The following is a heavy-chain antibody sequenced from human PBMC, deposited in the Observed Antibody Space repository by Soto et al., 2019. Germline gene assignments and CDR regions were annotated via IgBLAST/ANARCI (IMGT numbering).Heavy chain of an antibody. V-gene: IGHV4-4*07. CDR2: IYTSVST. CDR1: GGSISSYY. Sequence: PSETLSLTCTVSGGSISSYYWSWIRQPAGKGLEWIGRIYTSVSTNYSPSLECRVTMSVDTSENQFSLRLSCVTAGDTAVYYCAREKDRYCFDDWGQGTLVTVSS. CDR3: AREKDRYCFDD. J-gene: IGHJ4*01.